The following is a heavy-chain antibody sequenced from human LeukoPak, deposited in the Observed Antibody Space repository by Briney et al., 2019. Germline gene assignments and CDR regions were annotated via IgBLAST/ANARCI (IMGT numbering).Heavy chain of an antibody. Sequence: SETLSLTCTVSGGSISSGVYYWSWIRQHPGKGLEWIGYIYYSGSTYYNPSLKSRFTISVDTSKNQFSLKLSSVTAADTAVYYCARGGYGTFTTHVDYWGQGTLVTVSS. D-gene: IGHD5-12*01. V-gene: IGHV4-31*03. CDR2: IYYSGST. J-gene: IGHJ4*02. CDR1: GGSISSGVYY. CDR3: ARGGYGTFTTHVDY.